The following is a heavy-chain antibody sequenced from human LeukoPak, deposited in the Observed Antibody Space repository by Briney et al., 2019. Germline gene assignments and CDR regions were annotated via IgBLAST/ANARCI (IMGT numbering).Heavy chain of an antibody. J-gene: IGHJ4*02. V-gene: IGHV3-23*01. CDR3: AKLPGRAADY. Sequence: GGSLRLSCAASGFTFSSYVMNWVRQAPGKGLEWVSGISDSGGGTYYADSVKGRFTISRDNSKNTLCLQMNSLRAEDTAVYYCAKLPGRAADYWGQGTLVTVSS. CDR1: GFTFSSYV. CDR2: ISDSGGGT.